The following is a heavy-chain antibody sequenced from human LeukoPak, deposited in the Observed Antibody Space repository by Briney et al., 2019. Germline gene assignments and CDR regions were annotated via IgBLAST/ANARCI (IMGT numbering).Heavy chain of an antibody. J-gene: IGHJ4*02. D-gene: IGHD3-22*01. CDR1: GGSISSYY. CDR2: IYTSVST. CDR3: ARENYDSSDYYYYYFDY. Sequence: SETLSLTCTVSGGSISSYYWSWIRQPAGKELEWIGRIYTSVSTNYNPSLKSRVTMSVDTSKNQFSLKLSSVTAADTAVYYCARENYDSSDYYYYYFDYWGQGTLVTVSS. V-gene: IGHV4-4*07.